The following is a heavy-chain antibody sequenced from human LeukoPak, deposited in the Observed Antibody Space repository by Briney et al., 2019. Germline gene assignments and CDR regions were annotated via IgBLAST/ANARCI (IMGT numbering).Heavy chain of an antibody. CDR2: INHSGST. D-gene: IGHD2-2*01. J-gene: IGHJ4*02. CDR3: ARVTVVPAAIASSSVDY. Sequence: SETLSLTCAVYGGSFSGYFWTWIRQPPGKGLEWIGEINHSGSTNYNPSLKSRVTISVDTSKNQFSLKLSSVTAADTAVYYFARVTVVPAAIASSSVDYWGQGTLVTVSS. V-gene: IGHV4-34*01. CDR1: GGSFSGYF.